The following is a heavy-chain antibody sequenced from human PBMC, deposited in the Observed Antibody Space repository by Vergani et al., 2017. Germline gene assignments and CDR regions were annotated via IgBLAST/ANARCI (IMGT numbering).Heavy chain of an antibody. D-gene: IGHD3-22*01. CDR1: GGTFSSYA. CDR3: ARVGTYYDSSGYPEVFDI. J-gene: IGHJ3*02. Sequence: QVQLVQSGAEVKKPGSSVKVSCKASGGTFSSYAISWVRQAPGQGLEWMGGIIPIFGTANYAQKFQGRVTITADESTSTAYMELSSLRPEDTAVYYCARVGTYYDSSGYPEVFDIWGQGTMVTVSS. V-gene: IGHV1-69*12. CDR2: IIPIFGTA.